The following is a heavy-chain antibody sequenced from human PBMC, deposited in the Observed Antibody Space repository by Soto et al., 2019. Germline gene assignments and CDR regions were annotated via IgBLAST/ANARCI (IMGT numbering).Heavy chain of an antibody. Sequence: QVQLVQSGAEEKKPGASVKVSCKASGYTFTSYAMHWVRQAPGQRLEWMGWINAGNGNTNYSQKFQGRVTITRDTSASTAYMELSSLRSEDTAVYYCARGVRNSDPNSWGQGTLVTVSS. CDR2: INAGNGNT. CDR3: ARGVRNSDPNS. J-gene: IGHJ4*02. D-gene: IGHD1-7*01. CDR1: GYTFTSYA. V-gene: IGHV1-3*05.